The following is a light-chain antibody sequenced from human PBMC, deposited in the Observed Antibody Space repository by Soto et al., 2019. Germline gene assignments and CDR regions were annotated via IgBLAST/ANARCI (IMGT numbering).Light chain of an antibody. CDR2: DAS. CDR1: QSVSSNY. Sequence: EIVLTQSPGTLSLSPGERATLSCRSSQSVSSNYLAWYQQKPGQAPRLLIYDASSRATGIPDRFSGRGSGTDFTLNISRLGPEDFAVYYCQQYGSSPSTFGQGTKVEIK. J-gene: IGKJ1*01. CDR3: QQYGSSPST. V-gene: IGKV3-20*01.